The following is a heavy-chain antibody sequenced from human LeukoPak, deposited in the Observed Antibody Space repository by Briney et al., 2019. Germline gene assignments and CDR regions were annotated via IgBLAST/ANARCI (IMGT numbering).Heavy chain of an antibody. Sequence: GGSLRLSCPAPGFTFRRYAMSWVRQAPGKGLEWVSPISGSGGSTYYADPVQGRFTISRDNSKNTLSLQMSSLRAEDTAVYYCATLWFGELGLYWGQGTLVSVSS. J-gene: IGHJ4*02. D-gene: IGHD3-10*01. CDR2: ISGSGGST. CDR3: ATLWFGELGLY. CDR1: GFTFRRYA. V-gene: IGHV3-23*01.